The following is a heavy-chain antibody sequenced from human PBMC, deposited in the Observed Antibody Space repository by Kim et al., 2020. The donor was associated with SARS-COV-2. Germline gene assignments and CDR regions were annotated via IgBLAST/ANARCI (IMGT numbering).Heavy chain of an antibody. J-gene: IGHJ6*02. CDR2: IYYSGST. Sequence: SETLSLTCTVSGGSISSGGYYWSWIRQHPGKGLEWIGYIYYSGSTYYNPSLKSRVTISVDTSKNQFSLKLSSVTAADTAVYYCARDQSARRYYGMDVWGQGTTVTVSS. CDR1: GGSISSGGYY. CDR3: ARDQSARRYYGMDV. V-gene: IGHV4-31*03.